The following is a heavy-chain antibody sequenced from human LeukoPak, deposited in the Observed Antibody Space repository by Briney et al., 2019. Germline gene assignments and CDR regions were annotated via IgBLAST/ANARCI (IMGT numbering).Heavy chain of an antibody. D-gene: IGHD3-10*01. CDR1: GFTFSSYA. J-gene: IGHJ4*02. CDR2: ISGSGGST. CDR3: AKADYYYGSGSLYFDY. V-gene: IGHV3-23*01. Sequence: GGSLRLSCAASGFTFSSYAMSWVRQAPGKGLEWVSCISGSGGSTYYADSVKGRFTISRDNSKNTLYLQMNSLRAEDTAVYYCAKADYYYGSGSLYFDYWGQGTLVTVSS.